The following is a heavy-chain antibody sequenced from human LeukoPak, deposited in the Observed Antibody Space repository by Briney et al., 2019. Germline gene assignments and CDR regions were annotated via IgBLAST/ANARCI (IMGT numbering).Heavy chain of an antibody. V-gene: IGHV4-34*01. CDR2: INHSGST. CDR3: ARDQGHSSSWQY. Sequence: PSETLSLTCAVYGGSFSGYYWSWIRQPPGKGLDGMGEINHSGSTNYNPSLTSRVTISVDTSKNQFSLKLSSVTAADTAVYYCARDQGHSSSWQYWGQGTLVTVSS. J-gene: IGHJ4*02. CDR1: GGSFSGYY. D-gene: IGHD6-13*01.